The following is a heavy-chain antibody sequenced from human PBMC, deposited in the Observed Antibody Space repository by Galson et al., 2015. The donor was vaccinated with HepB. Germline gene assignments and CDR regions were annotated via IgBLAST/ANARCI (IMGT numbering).Heavy chain of an antibody. CDR3: ARDPRALDIAVAGPDHLWDY. Sequence: SVKVSCKASGYTFTSYYMHWVRQAPGQGLEWMGIINPSGGSTSYAQKFQGRVTMTRGTSTSTVYMELSSLRSEDTAVYYCARDPRALDIAVAGPDHLWDYWGQGTLVTVSS. J-gene: IGHJ4*02. D-gene: IGHD6-19*01. CDR2: INPSGGST. V-gene: IGHV1-46*01. CDR1: GYTFTSYY.